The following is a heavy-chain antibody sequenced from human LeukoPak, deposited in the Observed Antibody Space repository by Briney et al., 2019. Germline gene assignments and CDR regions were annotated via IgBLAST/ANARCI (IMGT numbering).Heavy chain of an antibody. CDR3: ATGTVAAAYYYYGMDV. CDR1: VYTLTELS. D-gene: IGHD6-19*01. CDR2: FDPEDGET. J-gene: IGHJ6*02. V-gene: IGHV1-24*01. Sequence: ASVKVSCKVSVYTLTELSMHWVRPPRGKGLEGVGGFDPEDGETIYAQKFQGRVTMTEDTSTDTAYMELSSLRSEDTAVYYCATGTVAAAYYYYGMDVWGQGTTVTVSS.